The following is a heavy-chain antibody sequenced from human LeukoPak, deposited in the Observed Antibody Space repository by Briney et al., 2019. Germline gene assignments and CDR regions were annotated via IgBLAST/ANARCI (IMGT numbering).Heavy chain of an antibody. J-gene: IGHJ2*01. CDR2: ISWNSGSI. Sequence: PGRSLRLSCAASGFTFDDYVMHWVRQAPGKGLEWVSGISWNSGSIGYADSVKGRFTISRDNAKNSLYLQMNSLRAEDTALYYCAKDIGSYYDSSGYFHVGYFDLWGRGTLVTVSS. CDR1: GFTFDDYV. CDR3: AKDIGSYYDSSGYFHVGYFDL. D-gene: IGHD3-22*01. V-gene: IGHV3-9*01.